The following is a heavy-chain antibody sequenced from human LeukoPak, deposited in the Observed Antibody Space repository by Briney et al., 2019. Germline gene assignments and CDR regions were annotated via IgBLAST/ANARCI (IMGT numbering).Heavy chain of an antibody. CDR3: GRAARPYYYYYYMDV. Sequence: PSETLSLTCTVSGGSISSSSYYWGWIRQPPGKGLEWIGSIYYSGSTYYNPSLKSRVTISVDTSNNQFSLKLSSVTAADAAVYYCGRAARPYYYYYYMDVWGKGTTVTVSS. V-gene: IGHV4-39*07. J-gene: IGHJ6*03. CDR2: IYYSGST. CDR1: GGSISSSSYY. D-gene: IGHD6-6*01.